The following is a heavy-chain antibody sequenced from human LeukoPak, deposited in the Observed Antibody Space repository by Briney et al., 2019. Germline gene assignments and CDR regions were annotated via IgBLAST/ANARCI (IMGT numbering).Heavy chain of an antibody. Sequence: CSVDVSCKASQRTFSSYAISWVRQAPGQGLEWMGGIIPIFGTANYAQMLQRSVTISADESTSTVYMELSSLSPEDTVVYYCGRDRSVDTAMAYFDYWGQGTLVTVSS. CDR3: GRDRSVDTAMAYFDY. CDR1: QRTFSSYA. CDR2: IIPIFGTA. V-gene: IGHV1-69*13. J-gene: IGHJ4*02. D-gene: IGHD5-18*01.